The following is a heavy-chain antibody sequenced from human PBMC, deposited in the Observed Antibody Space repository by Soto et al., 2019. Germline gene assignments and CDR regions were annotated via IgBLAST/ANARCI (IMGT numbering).Heavy chain of an antibody. CDR3: ARDPSYYGMDV. V-gene: IGHV1-3*01. Sequence: ASVKVSCKASGYTFTSYAMHWVRQAPGQRLEWMGWVNAGNGNTKYSQKFQGRVTITRDTSASTAYMELSSLRSEDTAVYYCARDPSYYGMDVWGQGTTVTVSS. CDR2: VNAGNGNT. CDR1: GYTFTSYA. J-gene: IGHJ6*02.